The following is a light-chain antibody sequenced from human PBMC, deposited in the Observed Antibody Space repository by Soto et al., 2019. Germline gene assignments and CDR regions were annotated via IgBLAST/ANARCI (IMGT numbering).Light chain of an antibody. CDR2: LEGSESC. CDR3: ETWDSNTRV. J-gene: IGLJ3*02. CDR1: SGHSGDI. V-gene: IGLV4-60*02. Sequence: QSVLTQPSSASGSLGSSVKLTCTLTSGHSGDIIACHQQQPGKAPRYLMKLEGSESCNTGSGVPDRFSGSSSGADRYLTISNLQFEDEADYYCETWDSNTRVFGGGTKLTVL.